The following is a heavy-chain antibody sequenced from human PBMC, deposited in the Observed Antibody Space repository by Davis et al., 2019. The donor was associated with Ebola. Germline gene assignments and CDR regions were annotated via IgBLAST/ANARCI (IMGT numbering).Heavy chain of an antibody. Sequence: PGGSLRLSCSASGFTFNNYAMHWVRQAPGRGLDFVSGLNDNGGTTHYADSVKGRFTISRDDSRSTVYLQMSSLTVEDTALYYCVKDRRGSYAFDIWGQGTMVTVSS. V-gene: IGHV3-64D*06. CDR1: GFTFNNYA. CDR3: VKDRRGSYAFDI. D-gene: IGHD1-26*01. CDR2: LNDNGGTT. J-gene: IGHJ3*02.